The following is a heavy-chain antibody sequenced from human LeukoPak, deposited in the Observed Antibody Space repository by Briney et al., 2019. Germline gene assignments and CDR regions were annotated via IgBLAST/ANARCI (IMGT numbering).Heavy chain of an antibody. V-gene: IGHV3-7*01. Sequence: PGGSLRLSCAASGFTFSSYWMSWVRQAPGKGLEWVANIKQDGSEKYYVDSVKGRFTIFRDNAKNSLYLQMNSLSAGDTAVYYCARIWEIYRYYFDYWGQGTLVTVSS. CDR1: GFTFSSYW. CDR3: ARIWEIYRYYFDY. CDR2: IKQDGSEK. D-gene: IGHD3-16*02. J-gene: IGHJ4*02.